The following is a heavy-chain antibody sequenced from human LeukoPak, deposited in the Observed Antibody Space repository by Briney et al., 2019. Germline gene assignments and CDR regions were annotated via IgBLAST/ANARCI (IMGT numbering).Heavy chain of an antibody. J-gene: IGHJ5*02. CDR2: IYTTGGTSGST. V-gene: IGHV4-61*02. CDR1: GGSISSGNYY. CDR3: AWGDSSGYPFDP. Sequence: SETLSLTCTVSGGSISSGNYYWSWIRQPAGKGLEYIGRIYTTGGTSGSTYYNPSLKSRVTISVDTSKNQFSLRLSSVTAADTAVYYCAWGDSSGYPFDPWGQGTLVTVSS. D-gene: IGHD3-22*01.